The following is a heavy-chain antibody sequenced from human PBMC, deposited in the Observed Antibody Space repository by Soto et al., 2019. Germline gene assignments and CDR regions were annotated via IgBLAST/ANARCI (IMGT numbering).Heavy chain of an antibody. CDR1: GGSISSYY. CDR3: ARRHYGDYY. Sequence: SETLSLTCTVSGGSISSYYWSWIRQPPGKGLEWIGYIYYSGSTNYNPSLKSRVTISVDTSKNQFSLKLSSVTAADTAVYYCARRHYGDYYWGQGTLVTVSS. V-gene: IGHV4-59*01. CDR2: IYYSGST. J-gene: IGHJ4*02. D-gene: IGHD4-17*01.